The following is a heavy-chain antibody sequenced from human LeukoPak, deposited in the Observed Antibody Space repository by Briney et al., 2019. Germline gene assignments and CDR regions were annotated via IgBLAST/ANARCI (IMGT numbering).Heavy chain of an antibody. V-gene: IGHV3-30*02. Sequence: GGSLRLSCAASGFTFSSYGMHWVRQAPGKGLEWVAFIRYDGSNKYYADSVKGRFTISRDNSKNTLYLQMNSLRAEDTAVYYCAKVNGDYVLYYYYGMDVWGQGTTVTVSS. CDR3: AKVNGDYVLYYYYGMDV. J-gene: IGHJ6*02. D-gene: IGHD4-17*01. CDR2: IRYDGSNK. CDR1: GFTFSSYG.